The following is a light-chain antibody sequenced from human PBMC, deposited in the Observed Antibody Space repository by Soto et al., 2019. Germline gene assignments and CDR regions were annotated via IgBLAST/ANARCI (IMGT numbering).Light chain of an antibody. CDR2: DAS. Sequence: EIVLTQSPATLSLSPGEGATLSCRASQSVSSYLAWYQQKPGQAPRLLIYDASNRATGIPARFSGSGSGTDFTLISSSLEPEDFAVYYCQQRSNWPVTFGLGTKVEV. J-gene: IGKJ1*01. CDR1: QSVSSY. V-gene: IGKV3-11*01. CDR3: QQRSNWPVT.